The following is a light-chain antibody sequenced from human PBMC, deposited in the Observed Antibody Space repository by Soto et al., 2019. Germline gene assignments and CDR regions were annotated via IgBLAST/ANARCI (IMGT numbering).Light chain of an antibody. V-gene: IGLV1-40*01. Sequence: QSVLTQPPSVSGAPGQRVTISCTGSSSNIGAGYDVHWYQHLPGTAPKLLIYGNSNRPSGVPDRFSGSKSGTSASLAITGLQAVDEADYYCQSYDSSLDVVFGGGTKVTVL. J-gene: IGLJ2*01. CDR2: GNS. CDR3: QSYDSSLDVV. CDR1: SSNIGAGYD.